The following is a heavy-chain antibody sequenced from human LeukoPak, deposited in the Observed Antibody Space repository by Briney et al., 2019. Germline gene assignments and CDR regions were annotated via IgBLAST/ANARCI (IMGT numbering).Heavy chain of an antibody. V-gene: IGHV3-21*01. CDR3: ARLTMGPGGY. J-gene: IGHJ4*02. CDR2: ISSSSSYI. CDR1: GFTFSSYS. D-gene: IGHD1-14*01. Sequence: AGGSLRLSCAASGFTFSSYSMNWVRQAPGKGLEWVSSISSSSSYIYYADSVKGRFTISRGNAKNSLYLQMNSLRAEDTAVYYCARLTMGPGGYWGQGTLVTVSS.